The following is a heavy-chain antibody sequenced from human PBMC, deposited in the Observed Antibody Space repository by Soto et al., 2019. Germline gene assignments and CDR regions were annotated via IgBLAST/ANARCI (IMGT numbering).Heavy chain of an antibody. Sequence: QVQLQESGPGLVKPSQTLSLTCTVSGGSISSGYYYWSWIRKPPGKDLEWIGHRYSSGSTYYNASLKGRIIISVYNSTNQFSLKFSSVTAADPAAYYRARVYCSEPGRIWRQGPLVSVSS. CDR3: ARVYCSEPGRI. J-gene: IGHJ4*02. D-gene: IGHD3-10*01. CDR1: GGSISSGYYY. CDR2: RYSSGST. V-gene: IGHV4-30-4*01.